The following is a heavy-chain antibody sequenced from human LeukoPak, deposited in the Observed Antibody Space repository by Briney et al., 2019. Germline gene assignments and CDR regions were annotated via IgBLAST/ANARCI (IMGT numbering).Heavy chain of an antibody. CDR2: INHSGST. V-gene: IGHV4-34*01. Sequence: SETLSLTCAVYGGSFSGYYWSWIRQPPGKGLEWIGEINHSGSTYYNPSLKSRVTISVDTSKNQFSLKLSSVTAADTAVYYCARDSYYYGSGSPSSFDYWGQGTLVTVSS. CDR3: ARDSYYYGSGSPSSFDY. J-gene: IGHJ4*02. D-gene: IGHD3-10*01. CDR1: GGSFSGYY.